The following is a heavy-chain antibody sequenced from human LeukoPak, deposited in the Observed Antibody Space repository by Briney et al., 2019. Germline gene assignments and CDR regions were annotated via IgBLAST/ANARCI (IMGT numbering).Heavy chain of an antibody. Sequence: SETLSLTCTVSGGSISSGGYYWSWIRQHPGEGLEWIGYIYYSGSTYYNPSLKSRVTISVDTAKNQFSLKLRSVTSADTGVYYCARGSWADIVVVPDNNWFDPWGQGTLVTVPS. CDR1: GGSISSGGYY. CDR2: IYYSGST. V-gene: IGHV4-31*03. CDR3: ARGSWADIVVVPDNNWFDP. J-gene: IGHJ5*02. D-gene: IGHD2-2*01.